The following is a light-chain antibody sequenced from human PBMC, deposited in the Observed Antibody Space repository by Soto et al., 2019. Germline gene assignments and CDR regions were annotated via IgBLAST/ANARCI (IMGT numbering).Light chain of an antibody. V-gene: IGLV1-40*01. CDR2: GDN. Sequence: QSVLTQPPSVSGAPGQRVTISCTGSTSNIGTGYDVHWYQQLPGTAPKLLIYGDNNRPSGVPDRFSGSKSGTSASLAITGLQAEDEADYYCATWDDDLYTPIIGGGTKLTVL. J-gene: IGLJ2*01. CDR1: TSNIGTGYD. CDR3: ATWDDDLYTPI.